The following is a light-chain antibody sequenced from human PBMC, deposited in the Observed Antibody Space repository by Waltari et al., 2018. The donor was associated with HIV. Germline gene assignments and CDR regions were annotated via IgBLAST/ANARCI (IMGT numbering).Light chain of an antibody. CDR3: AAWDDSLDGVV. J-gene: IGLJ2*01. V-gene: IGLV1-44*01. CDR2: TNN. Sequence: QSVLTQPPSASGTPGQRVTISCSGSSSNIGSNAVNWYQQLPRTAPKLLIYTNNPRPAGVPDRFPGSKSGTSASRAISGLQSEDEADYYCAAWDDSLDGVVFGGGTKLTVL. CDR1: SSNIGSNA.